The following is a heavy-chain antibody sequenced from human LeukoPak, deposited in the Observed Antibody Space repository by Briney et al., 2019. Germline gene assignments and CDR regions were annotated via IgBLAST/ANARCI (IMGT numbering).Heavy chain of an antibody. CDR2: INPNSGGT. Sequence: ASVKVSCKASGYTFTGYYMHWVRQAPGQGLEWMGWINPNSGGTNYAQKLQGRVTMTTDTSTSTAYMELRSLRSDDTAVYYCARERAPYCGGDCYSDAFDIWGQGTMVTVSS. D-gene: IGHD2-21*02. V-gene: IGHV1-2*02. CDR3: ARERAPYCGGDCYSDAFDI. CDR1: GYTFTGYY. J-gene: IGHJ3*02.